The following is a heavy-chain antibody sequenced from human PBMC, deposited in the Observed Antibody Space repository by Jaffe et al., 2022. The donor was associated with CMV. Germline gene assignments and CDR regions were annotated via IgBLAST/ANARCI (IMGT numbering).Heavy chain of an antibody. CDR3: ARADYRDGRDYFDY. Sequence: QVHLVQSGTEIQMPGASVKISCQASGYTLTDFGVHWVRLASGQSPEWVGWIHAGNGDTYYSPRFQGRVTITMDTSANSVSLEVRSLTSEDTAVYYCARADYRDGRDYFDYWGQGSLVAVSS. CDR2: IHAGNGDT. J-gene: IGHJ4*02. D-gene: IGHD3-16*02. V-gene: IGHV1-3*01. CDR1: GYTLTDFG.